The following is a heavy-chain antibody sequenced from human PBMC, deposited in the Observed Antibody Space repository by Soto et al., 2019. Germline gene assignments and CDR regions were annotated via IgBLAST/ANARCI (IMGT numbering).Heavy chain of an antibody. J-gene: IGHJ4*02. CDR2: ISSSGSTI. CDR1: GFTFSDYY. V-gene: IGHV3-11*01. D-gene: IGHD4-17*01. Sequence: QEQLVESGGGLVKPGGSLRLSCAASGFTFSDYYMTWIRQAPGKGLEWVSYISSSGSTIYYADSVKGRFTISRDNAKNSLYLQMNSLRADDTAVYYCARDGTPPRYGDDYFDYWGQGTLVTVSS. CDR3: ARDGTPPRYGDDYFDY.